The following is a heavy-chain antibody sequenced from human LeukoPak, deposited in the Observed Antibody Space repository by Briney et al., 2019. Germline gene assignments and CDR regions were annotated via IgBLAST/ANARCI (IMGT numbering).Heavy chain of an antibody. V-gene: IGHV4-34*01. Sequence: SETLSLTCAVYGGSFSGYYWSWIRQPPGKGLEWIGEINHSGSTNYNPSLKSRVTISVDTSKNQFSLKLSSVTAADTAVYYCAGRITMIVVAYFFDYWGQGTLVTVSS. CDR1: GGSFSGYY. J-gene: IGHJ4*02. CDR2: INHSGST. CDR3: AGRITMIVVAYFFDY. D-gene: IGHD3-22*01.